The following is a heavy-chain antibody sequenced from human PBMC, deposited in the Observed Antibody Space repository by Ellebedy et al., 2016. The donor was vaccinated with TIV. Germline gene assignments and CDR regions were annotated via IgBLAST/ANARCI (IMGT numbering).Heavy chain of an antibody. CDR3: ARSGVGQQLPNYYYGMDV. Sequence: GESLKISXAASGFTFSSYGMHWVRQAPGKGLEWVAVISYDGSNKYYADSVKGRFTISRDNSKNTLYLQMNSLRAEDTAVYYCARSGVGQQLPNYYYGMDVWGQGTTVTVSS. CDR2: ISYDGSNK. J-gene: IGHJ6*02. CDR1: GFTFSSYG. V-gene: IGHV3-30*03. D-gene: IGHD6-13*01.